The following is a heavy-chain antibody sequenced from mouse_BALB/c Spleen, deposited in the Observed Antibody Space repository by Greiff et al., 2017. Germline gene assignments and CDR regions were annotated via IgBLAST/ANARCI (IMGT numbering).Heavy chain of an antibody. CDR1: GYTFTSYW. V-gene: IGHV1S81*02. Sequence: QVQLQQSGAELVKPGASVKLSCKASGYTFTSYWMHWVKQRPGQGLEWIGEINPSNGRTNYNEKFKSKATLTVDKSSSTAYMQLSSLTSEDSAVYYCARSYYGNLYAMDYWGQGTSVTVSS. D-gene: IGHD2-10*01. CDR2: INPSNGRT. CDR3: ARSYYGNLYAMDY. J-gene: IGHJ4*01.